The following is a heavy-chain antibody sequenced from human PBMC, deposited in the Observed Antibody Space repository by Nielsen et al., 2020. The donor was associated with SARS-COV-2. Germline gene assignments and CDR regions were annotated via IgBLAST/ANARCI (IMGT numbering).Heavy chain of an antibody. D-gene: IGHD3-10*01. V-gene: IGHV4-39*01. CDR3: ARHQQRLLLWFGEFDY. J-gene: IGHJ4*02. Sequence: SETLSLTCTVSGGSISTSSYYWGWIRQPPGKGLEWIGSIYYSGSTNYNPSLKSRVTISVDTSKNQFSLKLSSVTAADTAVYYCARHQQRLLLWFGEFDYWGQGTLVTVSS. CDR2: IYYSGST. CDR1: GGSISTSSYY.